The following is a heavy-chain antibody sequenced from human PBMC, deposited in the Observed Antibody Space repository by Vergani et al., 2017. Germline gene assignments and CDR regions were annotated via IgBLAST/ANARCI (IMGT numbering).Heavy chain of an antibody. CDR2: IYSGGST. V-gene: IGHV3-66*01. D-gene: IGHD2-2*01. CDR1: GFTVSSNY. Sequence: EVQLVESGGGLVQPGGSLRLSCAASGFTVSSNYMSWVRQAPGKGLEWVSVIYSGGSTYYADSVKGRFTISRDNSKNTLYLQMNSLRAEDTAVYYCAKALSTKPSDAFDIWGQGTMVTVSS. J-gene: IGHJ3*02. CDR3: AKALSTKPSDAFDI.